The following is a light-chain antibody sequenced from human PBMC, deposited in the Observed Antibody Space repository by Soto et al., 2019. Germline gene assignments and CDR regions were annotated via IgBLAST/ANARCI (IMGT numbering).Light chain of an antibody. CDR2: GAS. Sequence: EIVMTQSPATLSVSPGERATLSCRASQSVNSNLAWYQQKPGQAPRLLIFGASTRATGFPARFSGSGSGTQFTLTISSLQSEDFAVYYCLQYNNWPYTFGQGTNLEIK. J-gene: IGKJ2*01. V-gene: IGKV3-15*01. CDR3: LQYNNWPYT. CDR1: QSVNSN.